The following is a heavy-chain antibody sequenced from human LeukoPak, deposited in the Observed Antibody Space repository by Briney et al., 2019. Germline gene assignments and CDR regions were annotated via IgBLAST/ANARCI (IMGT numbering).Heavy chain of an antibody. CDR1: GFTFSNFD. V-gene: IGHV3-30*02. J-gene: IGHJ3*02. D-gene: IGHD3-3*01. Sequence: PGGSLRLPCAASGFTFSNFDMYWVRQAPGKGLEWVAFIRFDGSYKSYADSVKGRFTISRDNSKNTLYLQMNSLRAEDTAVYYCAKARSITIFGVSSPNDAFDIWGQGTMVTVSS. CDR2: IRFDGSYK. CDR3: AKARSITIFGVSSPNDAFDI.